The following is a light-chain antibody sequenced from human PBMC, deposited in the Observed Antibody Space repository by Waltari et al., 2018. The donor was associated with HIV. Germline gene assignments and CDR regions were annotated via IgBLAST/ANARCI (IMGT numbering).Light chain of an antibody. CDR1: NIGRNS. V-gene: IGLV3-21*02. CDR2: DDV. J-gene: IGLJ2*01. CDR3: QVWDRGYKEAV. Sequence: SYVLTQAPSISVATGQTATISCGNIGRNSVRGYRQKPGRAPLLVVLDDVDRSSGIPARFSGARSGERATLTISGVEAGDEADYYCQVWDRGYKEAVFGGGT.